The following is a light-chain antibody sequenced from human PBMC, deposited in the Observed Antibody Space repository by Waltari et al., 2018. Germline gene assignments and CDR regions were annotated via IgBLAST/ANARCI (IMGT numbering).Light chain of an antibody. V-gene: IGKV3-15*01. J-gene: IGKJ1*01. Sequence: EIVMTQSPATLSVSPGERATLSCRASQSVRNNLVWYQQQPGQAPRLLIYGASTRVTGIPARFSGSGSGTEFTRTISSLQSEDFAVYYCQQYNNWPPWTFGQGTKVEIK. CDR1: QSVRNN. CDR2: GAS. CDR3: QQYNNWPPWT.